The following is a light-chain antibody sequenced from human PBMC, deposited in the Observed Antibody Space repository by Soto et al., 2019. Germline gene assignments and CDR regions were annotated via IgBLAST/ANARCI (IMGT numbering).Light chain of an antibody. CDR1: QSISVH. J-gene: IGKJ4*01. Sequence: EIVLTQSPATLSLSPWQRATLSCRASQSISVHLAWYQQKPGQAPSLLIYDASNRATGIPGRFSGSGFGTDFTLTISSLEPEDFAVYYCQQRSYWPLTFGGGTKVEIK. V-gene: IGKV3-11*01. CDR3: QQRSYWPLT. CDR2: DAS.